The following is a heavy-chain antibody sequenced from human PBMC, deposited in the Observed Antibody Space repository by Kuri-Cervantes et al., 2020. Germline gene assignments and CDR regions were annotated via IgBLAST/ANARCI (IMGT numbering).Heavy chain of an antibody. CDR1: GYTFNDYY. CDR2: INPNSGGT. D-gene: IGHD6-13*01. J-gene: IGHJ4*02. Sequence: ASVKVSCKASGYTFNDYYMHWVRQAPGQGLEWMGWINPNSGGTNYAQNFQGRVTMTRDTSIRTAYMELSRLRSDDTAVYFCARDRVRSSSYYFGYWGQGTLITVSS. V-gene: IGHV1-2*02. CDR3: ARDRVRSSSYYFGY.